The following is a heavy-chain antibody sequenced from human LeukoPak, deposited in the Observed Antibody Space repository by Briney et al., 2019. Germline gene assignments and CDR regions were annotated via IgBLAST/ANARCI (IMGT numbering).Heavy chain of an antibody. D-gene: IGHD3-22*01. CDR3: AGYASSGRRDAFDI. J-gene: IGHJ3*02. V-gene: IGHV3-30*04. CDR2: ISYDGNKK. CDR1: TFTFSRYA. Sequence: GGSLRLSCVASTFTFSRYAMHWVRQAPGKGLEWVAVISYDGNKKSDADSVKGRFTISRGISENTVYLEMNSLRAEDTAVYYCAGYASSGRRDAFDIWGQGTMVTVSS.